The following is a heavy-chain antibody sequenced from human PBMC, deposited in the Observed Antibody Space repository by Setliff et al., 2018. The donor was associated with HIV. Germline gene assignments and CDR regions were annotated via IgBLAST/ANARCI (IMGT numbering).Heavy chain of an antibody. CDR3: VADGHGSGWRSDY. CDR1: GFTFTGSA. CDR2: IVVGSGKT. V-gene: IGHV1-58*01. J-gene: IGHJ4*02. D-gene: IGHD6-19*01. Sequence: ASVKVSCKASGFTFTGSAVQWMRQARGQRPEWIGWIVVGSGKTEYAQKFQERVTITRDMSTSTAYMGLRSLRYDDTAVYYCVADGHGSGWRSDYWGQGTQVTVSS.